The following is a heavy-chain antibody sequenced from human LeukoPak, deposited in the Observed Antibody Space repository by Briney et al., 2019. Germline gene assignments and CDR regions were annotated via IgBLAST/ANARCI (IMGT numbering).Heavy chain of an antibody. J-gene: IGHJ4*02. Sequence: ASVKVPCKASGYTFTDYSMHWVRQAPGQGLEWMGWINPKSGGTNYAQKFQGRVTMTRDTSISTAYMELSRLRSDDTAVYYCAAQRWLQSNFDYWGQGTLVTVSS. D-gene: IGHD5-24*01. V-gene: IGHV1-2*02. CDR2: INPKSGGT. CDR3: AAQRWLQSNFDY. CDR1: GYTFTDYS.